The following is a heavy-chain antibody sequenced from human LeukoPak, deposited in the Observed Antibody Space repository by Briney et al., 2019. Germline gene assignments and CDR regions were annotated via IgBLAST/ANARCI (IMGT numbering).Heavy chain of an antibody. CDR3: ARNFHSAWFGF. CDR2: IYPGGSNG. Sequence: GEPLRISCKCSGFDFTAYGIAWVRQMPGKGLEWMGNIYPGGSNGRYSPSFQGQVTMSADKSITTVYLQWSSLKASDTAMYYCARNFHSAWFGFWGQGSLVTVSS. D-gene: IGHD3-3*01. V-gene: IGHV5-51*01. CDR1: GFDFTAYG. J-gene: IGHJ4*02.